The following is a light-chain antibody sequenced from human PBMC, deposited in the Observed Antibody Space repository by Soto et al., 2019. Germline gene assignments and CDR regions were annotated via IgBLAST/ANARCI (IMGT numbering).Light chain of an antibody. CDR3: SSYTSSSPYV. CDR2: DVS. V-gene: IGLV2-14*01. CDR1: SSDVGGYNY. Sequence: QSALTQPASVSGSPGQSITISCTGTSSDVGGYNYVSWYQQHPGKAPKLMIYDVSNRPSGVYNRFSGYKSGNTASLTISGLQAEDEADYYCSSYTSSSPYVFATGTKLTVL. J-gene: IGLJ1*01.